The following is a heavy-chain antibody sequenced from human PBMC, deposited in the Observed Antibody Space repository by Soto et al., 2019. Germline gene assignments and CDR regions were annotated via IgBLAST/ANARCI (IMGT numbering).Heavy chain of an antibody. D-gene: IGHD1-20*01. Sequence: GGSLRLSCAASGFTFSSYGMHWVRQAPGKGLEWVAVISYDGSNKYYADSVKGRFTISRDNSKNTLYLQMNSLRAEDTAVYYCAKDHRIAGIDYWGQGTLVTVSS. V-gene: IGHV3-30*18. CDR2: ISYDGSNK. J-gene: IGHJ4*02. CDR1: GFTFSSYG. CDR3: AKDHRIAGIDY.